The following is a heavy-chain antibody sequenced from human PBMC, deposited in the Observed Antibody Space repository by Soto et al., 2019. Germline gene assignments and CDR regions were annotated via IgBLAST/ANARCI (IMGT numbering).Heavy chain of an antibody. CDR2: INPNSGGT. V-gene: IGHV1-2*02. CDR3: ARVTVIVVTARPGYFDY. Sequence: ASVKVSCKASGYTFTGYYMHWVRQAPGQGLEWMVCINPNSGGTNYAQKFQGRVTMTRDTSISTAYMELSRLRSDDTAVYYCARVTVIVVTARPGYFDYWGQGTLVTVSS. J-gene: IGHJ4*02. CDR1: GYTFTGYY. D-gene: IGHD2-21*02.